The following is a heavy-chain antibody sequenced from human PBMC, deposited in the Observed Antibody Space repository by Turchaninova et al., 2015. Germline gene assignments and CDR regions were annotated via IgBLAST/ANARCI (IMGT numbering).Heavy chain of an antibody. D-gene: IGHD3-22*01. V-gene: IGHV4-4*07. CDR2: IYTSGST. J-gene: IGHJ3*02. Sequence: QVQLQESGPGLVKPSETLSLTCTVSGGSLSSYYWSWIRQPAGKGLEWFWRIYTSGSTNYNPSLQSRVNKSVDNSKNHFSLKLGCVTAADTAVYYCARGAYYYDGGAFDIWGQGTMVTVSS. CDR3: ARGAYYYDGGAFDI. CDR1: GGSLSSYY.